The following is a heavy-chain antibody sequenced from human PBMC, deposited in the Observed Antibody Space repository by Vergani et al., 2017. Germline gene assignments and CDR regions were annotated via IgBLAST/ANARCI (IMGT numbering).Heavy chain of an antibody. V-gene: IGHV4-39*01. CDR2: IYYSENK. CDR1: GGSITYGAFY. J-gene: IGHJ5*02. D-gene: IGHD3-22*01. CDR3: ARCFRDEGMIYGGTVENWFDP. Sequence: QLQLQESGPGLVKPSETLSLTCTVSGGSITYGAFYWGWIRQSPGKGLEWIGSIYYSENKFYNPSLESRVTLSIDTTKNQFSRKLKSVTAADTAVYYCARCFRDEGMIYGGTVENWFDPWGQGTLVTVSS.